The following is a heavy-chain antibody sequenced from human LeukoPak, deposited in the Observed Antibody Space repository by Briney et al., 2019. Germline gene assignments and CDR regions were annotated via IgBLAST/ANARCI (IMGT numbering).Heavy chain of an antibody. Sequence: ASVKVSCKASGYTFTGYYMHWVRQAPGQGLEWMGWINPNSGGTNYAQKFQGRVTMTTDTSTSTAYMELRSLRSDDTAVYYCAKHYYGSHSGFDYWGQGTLVTVSS. CDR1: GYTFTGYY. V-gene: IGHV1-2*02. J-gene: IGHJ4*02. CDR2: INPNSGGT. CDR3: AKHYYGSHSGFDY. D-gene: IGHD3-10*01.